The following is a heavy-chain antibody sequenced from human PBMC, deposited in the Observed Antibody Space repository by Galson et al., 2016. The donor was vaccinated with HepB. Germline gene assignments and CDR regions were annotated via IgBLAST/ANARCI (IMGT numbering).Heavy chain of an antibody. CDR3: AKSYSAAYYSAWDY. Sequence: SLRLSCAASGFTFSSYAMTWVRQAPGKGLEWVSGISASGGGTYYADSVKGRFTISRDNSKNPLHLQMNSLRVEDTAVYYCAKSYSAAYYSAWDYWGQGTLVTVSS. CDR1: GFTFSSYA. J-gene: IGHJ4*02. CDR2: ISASGGGT. D-gene: IGHD1-26*01. V-gene: IGHV3-23*01.